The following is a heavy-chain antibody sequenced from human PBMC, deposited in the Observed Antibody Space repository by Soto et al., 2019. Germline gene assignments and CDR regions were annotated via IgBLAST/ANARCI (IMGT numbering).Heavy chain of an antibody. CDR1: GFTFSSYS. CDR2: ISSSSSTI. V-gene: IGHV3-48*02. D-gene: IGHD3-10*01. J-gene: IGHJ6*02. Sequence: GGSLRLSCAASGFTFSSYSMNWVRQAPGKGLEWVSYISSSSSTIYYADSVKGRFTISRDNAKNSLYLQMNSLRDEDTAVYYCARGSRGGGSGSYLLYYYYYGMDVWGQGTTVTVSS. CDR3: ARGSRGGGSGSYLLYYYYYGMDV.